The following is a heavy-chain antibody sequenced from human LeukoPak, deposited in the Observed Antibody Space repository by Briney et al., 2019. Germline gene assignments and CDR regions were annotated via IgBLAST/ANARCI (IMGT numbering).Heavy chain of an antibody. V-gene: IGHV4-38-2*02. Sequence: SETLSLTRSVSGYSIRLGYYWGWIRQPPGKGLEWIGNIYYSGYTYYNPSLGSRLTISVDTSKNQFSLKLTSVSAADTAVYYCAREVSTLFDYWGQGRLVTVSS. J-gene: IGHJ4*02. CDR1: GYSIRLGYY. CDR2: IYYSGYT. CDR3: AREVSTLFDY. D-gene: IGHD5/OR15-5a*01.